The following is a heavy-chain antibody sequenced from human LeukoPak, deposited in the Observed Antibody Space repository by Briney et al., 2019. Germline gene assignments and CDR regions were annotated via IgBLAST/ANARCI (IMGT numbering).Heavy chain of an antibody. V-gene: IGHV3-7*05. Sequence: GGSLRLSCAASGFTFSSYWMSWVRQAPGKGLEWVANIKQDGGEKYYVDSVKGRFTISRDNAKNSLYLQMNSLRAEDTAVYYCARVLVAYSSSCLDYWGQETLVTVSS. J-gene: IGHJ4*02. CDR1: GFTFSSYW. CDR3: ARVLVAYSSSCLDY. D-gene: IGHD6-13*01. CDR2: IKQDGGEK.